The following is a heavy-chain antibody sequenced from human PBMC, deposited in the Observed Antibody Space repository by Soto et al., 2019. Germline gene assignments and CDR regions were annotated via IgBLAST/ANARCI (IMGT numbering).Heavy chain of an antibody. D-gene: IGHD1-7*01. Sequence: LRLSCATSGLTFSNYAMSWVRQAPGGGLEWVSSMSGSSSTTYYADSVRGRFTISRDRSNNTLYLQMSSLRAEATALYYCAKNQERELPRVIDFWGQGTLVTVSS. CDR2: MSGSSSTT. V-gene: IGHV3-23*01. CDR1: GLTFSNYA. CDR3: AKNQERELPRVIDF. J-gene: IGHJ4*02.